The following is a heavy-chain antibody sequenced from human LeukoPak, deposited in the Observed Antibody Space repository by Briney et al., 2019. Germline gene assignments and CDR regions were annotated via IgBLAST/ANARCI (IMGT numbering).Heavy chain of an antibody. D-gene: IGHD3-10*01. CDR2: ISYDGSNK. J-gene: IGHJ4*02. Sequence: GGSLRLSCAASGFTFSSYAMHWVRQAPGKGLEWVAVISYDGSNKYYADSVKGRFTISRDNSKNTLYLQMNSLRAEDTAVYYCAREVNPGFGEFYFDYWGQGTLVTVSS. V-gene: IGHV3-30*14. CDR3: AREVNPGFGEFYFDY. CDR1: GFTFSSYA.